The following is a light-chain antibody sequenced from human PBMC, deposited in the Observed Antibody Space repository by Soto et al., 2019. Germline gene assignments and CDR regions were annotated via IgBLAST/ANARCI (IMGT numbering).Light chain of an antibody. CDR3: QQGYTIPWT. Sequence: DIQMTQSPSSLSASVGDRVTITCRASQNISSYLNWYQQKPGKAPKLLIYTASNLQSGVPSRFSGSGSGTDFTLTISSLQPEDFATYYCQQGYTIPWTFGQGTKVDIK. J-gene: IGKJ1*01. CDR2: TAS. V-gene: IGKV1-39*01. CDR1: QNISSY.